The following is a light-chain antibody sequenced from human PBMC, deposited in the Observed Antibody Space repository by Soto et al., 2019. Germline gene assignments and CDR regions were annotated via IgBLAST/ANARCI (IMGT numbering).Light chain of an antibody. CDR2: KVS. CDR1: QSLVHSDGIAY. V-gene: IGKV2-30*02. CDR3: MQGTHWPIT. Sequence: DVVMTQSTLSLPVTLGQPASISFRSNQSLVHSDGIAYFSWFQQRPGRSPRRLIYKVSNRDSGVPARFSGSGSGTDFALKISRVEAEDVGVYYCMQGTHWPITFGQGTRLE. J-gene: IGKJ5*01.